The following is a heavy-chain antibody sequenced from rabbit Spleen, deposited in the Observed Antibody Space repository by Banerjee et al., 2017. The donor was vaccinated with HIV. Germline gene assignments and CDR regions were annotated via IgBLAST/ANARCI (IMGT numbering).Heavy chain of an antibody. J-gene: IGHJ6*01. CDR2: ISYGGST. Sequence: QEQLEESGGDLVKPGASLTLTCTASGFSFSSNAMCWVRQAPGKGLEYIGYISYGGSTYYASWAKGRFTISKTSSTTVTLQMTSLTAADTATYFCARGFDAISSVSYRGYGMDLWGQGTLVTVS. D-gene: IGHD1-1*01. V-gene: IGHV1S45*01. CDR1: GFSFSSNA. CDR3: ARGFDAISSVSYRGYGMDL.